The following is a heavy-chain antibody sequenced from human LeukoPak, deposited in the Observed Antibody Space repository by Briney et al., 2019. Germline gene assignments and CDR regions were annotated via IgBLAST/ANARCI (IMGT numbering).Heavy chain of an antibody. V-gene: IGHV5-51*01. J-gene: IGHJ6*02. Sequence: GESLKISCKGSGYSFTSYWIGWVRPMPGKGLEWMGIIYPGDSDTRYSPSFQGQVTISADKSISTAYLQWSSLKASDTATYYCATHTAMVSNYYYGMDVWGQGTTVTVSS. CDR2: IYPGDSDT. D-gene: IGHD5-18*01. CDR1: GYSFTSYW. CDR3: ATHTAMVSNYYYGMDV.